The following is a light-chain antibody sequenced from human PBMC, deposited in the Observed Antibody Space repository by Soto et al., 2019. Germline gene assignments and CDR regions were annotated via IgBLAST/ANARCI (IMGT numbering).Light chain of an antibody. J-gene: IGKJ1*01. CDR2: GAS. CDR3: LQHNSYPRT. CDR1: QSVSSNY. V-gene: IGKV3-20*01. Sequence: EIVLTQSPGTLSLSPGERATLSCRASQSVSSNYLAWYQQKPGQAPRLLIYGASSRATGIPDRFSGSGSGTAFTLTISSLQPEDFATYYCLQHNSYPRTFGQGTKVDIK.